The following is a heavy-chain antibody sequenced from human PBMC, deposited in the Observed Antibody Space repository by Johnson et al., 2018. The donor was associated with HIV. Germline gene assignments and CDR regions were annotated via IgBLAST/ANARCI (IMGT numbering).Heavy chain of an antibody. D-gene: IGHD6-13*01. CDR3: AKVAVATAAGGVGLNI. CDR1: GFTFSSYA. CDR2: ISYAGSNK. Sequence: QVQLVESGGGVVQPGRSLRLSCAASGFTFSSYAMHWVRQAPGKGLEWVAVISYAGSNKYYADSVKGRFTISRANSKNTLYLQMNSLRAEDTAVYYCAKVAVATAAGGVGLNIWGQGTMVTVSS. V-gene: IGHV3-30*04. J-gene: IGHJ3*02.